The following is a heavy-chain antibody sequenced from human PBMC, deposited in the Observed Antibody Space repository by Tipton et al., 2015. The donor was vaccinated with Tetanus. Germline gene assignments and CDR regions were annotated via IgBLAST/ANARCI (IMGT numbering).Heavy chain of an antibody. V-gene: IGHV4-61*08. J-gene: IGHJ4*02. D-gene: IGHD3-9*01. CDR2: ISSSGST. Sequence: GLVKPSETLSLTCSVSGGSLRSGDHYWSWIRQPPGKGLEWLAYISSSGSTNSNYSLKSRITMSRDTSKNQFSLSLNSLTAADTAVYSCARERILPGYFRIFDSWGQGALVTVSS. CDR1: GGSLRSGDHY. CDR3: ARERILPGYFRIFDS.